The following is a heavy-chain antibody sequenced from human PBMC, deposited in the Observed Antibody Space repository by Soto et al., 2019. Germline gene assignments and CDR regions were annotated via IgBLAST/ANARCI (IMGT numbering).Heavy chain of an antibody. Sequence: QVQLVESGGGLVQPGGSLRLTCVASGFTFGSHGMHWVRQAPGKGLEWVAVISYDETNEHYADYVKGRFTISRDNSTSILDLQMNRLRPEDTAEYKSAKELRTTISDYGMDVWGQGTTVTVSS. CDR1: GFTFGSHG. J-gene: IGHJ6*02. CDR2: ISYDETNE. V-gene: IGHV3-30*18. CDR3: AKELRTTISDYGMDV.